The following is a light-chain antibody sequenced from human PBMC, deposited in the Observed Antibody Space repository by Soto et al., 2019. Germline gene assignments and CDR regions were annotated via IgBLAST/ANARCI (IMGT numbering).Light chain of an antibody. CDR3: LQYNNWPS. V-gene: IGKV4-1*01. CDR1: QIVFGSNNKNH. CDR2: GAS. Sequence: DIVMTQSPDSLGVSLGERATINCKSSQIVFGSNNKNHLAWYQQKPGQAPRLLIFGASIRDTGIPDRFSGSGSGTDFTLTISRLESEDLAVYYCLQYNNWPSFGQGTKVDI. J-gene: IGKJ1*01.